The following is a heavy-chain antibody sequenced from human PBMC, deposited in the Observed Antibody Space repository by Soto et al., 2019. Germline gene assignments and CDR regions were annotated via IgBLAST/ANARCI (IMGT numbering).Heavy chain of an antibody. Sequence: LETMSLTCTVSGGYISSRCFYWSWIKKPPGNGLEWIGCISSRGKTDYTPSLKSRVRISVDTSKNPFSPRLTSVTAADTAVYYCAIRTYGLGLSSWGRGALVTVS. CDR3: AIRTYGLGLSS. V-gene: IGHV4-61*01. J-gene: IGHJ5*02. D-gene: IGHD3-10*01. CDR1: GGYISSRCFY. CDR2: ISSRGKT.